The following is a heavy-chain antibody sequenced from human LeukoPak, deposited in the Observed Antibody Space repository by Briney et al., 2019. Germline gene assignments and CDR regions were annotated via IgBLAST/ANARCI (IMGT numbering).Heavy chain of an antibody. D-gene: IGHD3-10*01. CDR2: IYSGGST. V-gene: IGHV3-66*01. CDR3: ARVGYYYGSGSYGYFDY. Sequence: GGSLRLSCAASGFTVSSNYMGWVRQAPGKGLEWVSVIYSGGSTYYADSVKGRFTISRDNSKNTLYLQMNSLRAEDTAVYYCARVGYYYGSGSYGYFDYWGQGTLVTVSS. CDR1: GFTVSSNY. J-gene: IGHJ4*02.